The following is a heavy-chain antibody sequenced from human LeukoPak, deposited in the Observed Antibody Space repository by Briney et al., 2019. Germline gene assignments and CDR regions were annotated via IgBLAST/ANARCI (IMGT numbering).Heavy chain of an antibody. CDR3: ARLSTRLARGSTFDP. Sequence: GASVKVSCKASGYTFTSYYMHWVRQAPGQGLEWMGWINPNSGGTNYAQKFQGRVTMTRDTSISTAYMELSRLRSDDTAVYYCARLSTRLARGSTFDPWGQGTLVTVSS. D-gene: IGHD6-25*01. CDR2: INPNSGGT. J-gene: IGHJ5*02. CDR1: GYTFTSYY. V-gene: IGHV1-2*02.